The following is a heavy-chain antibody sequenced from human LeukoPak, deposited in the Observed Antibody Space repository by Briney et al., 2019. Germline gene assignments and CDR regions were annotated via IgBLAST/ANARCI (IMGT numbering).Heavy chain of an antibody. D-gene: IGHD1-7*01. CDR1: GGSITSYY. Sequence: SGTLSLTCTVSGGSITSYYWSWIRQPPGTGLEWIGNIYYSGSTNYNPSLKSRVTISVDTSKNQFSLKLNSVTAADTAVYYCARRITGTGRFDPWGQGTLVTVSS. J-gene: IGHJ5*02. CDR2: IYYSGST. V-gene: IGHV4-59*08. CDR3: ARRITGTGRFDP.